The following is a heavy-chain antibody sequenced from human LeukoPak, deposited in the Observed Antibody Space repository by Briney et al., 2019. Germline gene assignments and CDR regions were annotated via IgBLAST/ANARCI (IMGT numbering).Heavy chain of an antibody. CDR1: GFTFSSYC. V-gene: IGHV3-21*01. CDR3: ARDLLGSAMDV. CDR2: ISSSSSYI. J-gene: IGHJ6*03. Sequence: GGSLGLSCAASGFTFSSYCMNWVRQAPGKGLEWVSSISSSSSYIYYADSVKGRFTISRDNAKNSLYLQMNSLRAEDTAVYCCARDLLGSAMDVWGKGTTVTVCS. D-gene: IGHD7-27*01.